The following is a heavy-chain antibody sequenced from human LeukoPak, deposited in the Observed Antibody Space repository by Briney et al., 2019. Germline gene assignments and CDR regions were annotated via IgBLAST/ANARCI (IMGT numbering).Heavy chain of an antibody. J-gene: IGHJ4*02. V-gene: IGHV3-74*01. CDR2: LNSDGSST. CDR3: ARVRDISGHWGFLDY. Sequence: GGSLRLSCAASGFTFSSYWMHWVRHVPGKGLVWVSRLNSDGSSTGYADSVKGRFTISRDNAKNTLYLQMNSLRAEDTAVFYCARVRDISGHWGFLDYWGQGTLVTVSS. CDR1: GFTFSSYW. D-gene: IGHD6-19*01.